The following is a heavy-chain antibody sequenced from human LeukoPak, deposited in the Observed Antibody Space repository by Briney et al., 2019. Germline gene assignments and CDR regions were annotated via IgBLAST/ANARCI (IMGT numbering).Heavy chain of an antibody. CDR2: IIPIFGTA. Sequence: SVKVSCKASGGTFSSYAISWVRQAPGQGLEWIGGIIPIFGTANYAQKFQGRVTITTDESTSTAYMELSSLRSEDTAVYYCASGIRFLEWLFADDYWGQGTLVTVSS. J-gene: IGHJ4*02. CDR3: ASGIRFLEWLFADDY. D-gene: IGHD3-3*01. V-gene: IGHV1-69*05. CDR1: GGTFSSYA.